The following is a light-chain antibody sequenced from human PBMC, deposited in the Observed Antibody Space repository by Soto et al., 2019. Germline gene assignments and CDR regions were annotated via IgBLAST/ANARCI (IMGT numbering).Light chain of an antibody. CDR2: GAS. J-gene: IGKJ4*01. Sequence: VLTQSPGTLSLSPGERATLSCRASQTLSSRHLAWYQQKPGQAPRLLIYGASSRATGIPVRFSGSGSGTEFTLTISSLQPEDFAVYYCQQYTDWPWGTFGGGTKV. CDR3: QQYTDWPWGT. V-gene: IGKV3-15*01. CDR1: QTLSSRH.